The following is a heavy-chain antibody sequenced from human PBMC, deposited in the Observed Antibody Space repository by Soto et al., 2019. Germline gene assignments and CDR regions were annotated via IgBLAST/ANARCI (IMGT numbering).Heavy chain of an antibody. D-gene: IGHD3-10*01. Sequence: QVQLQESGPGLVKPSETLSLTCTVSGGSISHYYWNWIRQPPGKGLEWIGFINCSGTTNYNPSLKGRVTISADRSKNQLSMEMTSVTAADTAVYYCAREPRGARDDAFDIWGHGTVVTVSP. J-gene: IGHJ3*02. CDR2: INCSGTT. V-gene: IGHV4-59*01. CDR3: AREPRGARDDAFDI. CDR1: GGSISHYY.